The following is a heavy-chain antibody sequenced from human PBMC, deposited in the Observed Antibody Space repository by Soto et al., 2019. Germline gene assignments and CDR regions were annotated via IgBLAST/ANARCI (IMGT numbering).Heavy chain of an antibody. D-gene: IGHD6-6*01. J-gene: IGHJ4*02. V-gene: IGHV3-30*18. CDR1: GFTFSSYG. CDR3: AKDRGDSSSPHFDY. CDR2: ISYDGSNK. Sequence: VQLVESGGGLVQPGGSLRLSCAASGFTFSSYGMHWVRQAPGKGLEWVAVISYDGSNKYYADSVKGRFTISRDNSKNTLYLQMNSLRAEDTAVYYCAKDRGDSSSPHFDYWGQGTLVTVSS.